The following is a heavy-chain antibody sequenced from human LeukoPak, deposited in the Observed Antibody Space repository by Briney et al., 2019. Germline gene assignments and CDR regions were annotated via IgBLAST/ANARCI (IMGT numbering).Heavy chain of an antibody. CDR1: GFTFSSYA. Sequence: PGGSLRLSCAASGFTFSSYAMSWVRQAPGKGLEWVSAISGSGGSTYYADSVKGRFTISRDNSKNTLYLQMNSLRAEDTAVYYCAKTPGLVFGVVIIHNWYFDLWGRRTLVTVSS. D-gene: IGHD3-3*01. V-gene: IGHV3-23*01. J-gene: IGHJ2*01. CDR2: ISGSGGST. CDR3: AKTPGLVFGVVIIHNWYFDL.